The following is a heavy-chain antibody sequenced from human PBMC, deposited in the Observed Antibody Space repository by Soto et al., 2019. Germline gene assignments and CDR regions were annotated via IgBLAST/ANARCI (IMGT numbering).Heavy chain of an antibody. V-gene: IGHV4-59*08. CDR1: GGSISSYY. Sequence: PSETLSLTCTVSGGSISSYYWSWIRQPPGKGLEWIGYIYYNGNTNYAQKLQGRVTMTTDTSTSTAYMELRSLRSDDTAVYYCARQVAGNEPLDYWGQGTLVTVSS. CDR3: ARQVAGNEPLDY. CDR2: IYYNGNT. J-gene: IGHJ4*02. D-gene: IGHD6-19*01.